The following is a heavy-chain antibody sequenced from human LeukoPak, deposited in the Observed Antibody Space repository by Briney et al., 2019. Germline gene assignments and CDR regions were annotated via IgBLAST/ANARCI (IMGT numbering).Heavy chain of an antibody. CDR3: ARGRAYSYYYYGMDV. D-gene: IGHD1-1*01. J-gene: IGHJ6*02. CDR2: INPNSGGT. Sequence: ASVKVSCKASGYTFTGYYMHWARQAPGQGLEWMGWINPNSGGTNYAQKFQGRVTMTRVTSISTAYMELSRLRSDDTAVYYCARGRAYSYYYYGMDVWGQGTTVTVSS. V-gene: IGHV1-2*02. CDR1: GYTFTGYY.